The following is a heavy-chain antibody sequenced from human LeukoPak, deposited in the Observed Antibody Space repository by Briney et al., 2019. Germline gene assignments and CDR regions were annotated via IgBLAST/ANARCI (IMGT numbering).Heavy chain of an antibody. D-gene: IGHD1-26*01. CDR1: GGSISSYY. J-gene: IGHJ4*02. CDR3: AREPDGSYTDY. Sequence: KTSENLSLTCTVSGGSISSYYWSWIRQPPGKGLEWIGYIYYSGSTNYNPSLKSRVTISVDTSKNQFSLKLSSVTAADTAVYYCAREPDGSYTDYWGQGTLVTVSS. CDR2: IYYSGST. V-gene: IGHV4-59*01.